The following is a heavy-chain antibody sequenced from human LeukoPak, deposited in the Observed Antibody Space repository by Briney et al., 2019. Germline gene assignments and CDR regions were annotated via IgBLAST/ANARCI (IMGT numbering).Heavy chain of an antibody. CDR2: ISAYNGKT. CDR3: ARDGATAALDWFDP. Sequence: ASVKVSCKASGYTFTSYGISWVRQAPGQGVEGMGWISAYNGKTNYAQKLQGRVTMTTDTSTSTAYMELRSLRSDDTAVYYCARDGATAALDWFDPWGQGTLVTVSS. CDR1: GYTFTSYG. J-gene: IGHJ5*02. D-gene: IGHD6-13*01. V-gene: IGHV1-18*01.